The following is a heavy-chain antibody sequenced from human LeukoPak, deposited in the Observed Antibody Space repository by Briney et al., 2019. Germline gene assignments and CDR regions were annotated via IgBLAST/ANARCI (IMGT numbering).Heavy chain of an antibody. CDR1: GGSISSGSYY. CDR3: ARHRGYYDSSAYNWFDP. D-gene: IGHD3-22*01. V-gene: IGHV4-61*01. CDR2: IYYSGSA. J-gene: IGHJ5*02. Sequence: PSETLSLTCTVSGGSISSGSYYWSWIRQPPGKGLEWIGYIYYSGSANHNPSLKSRVTISVDTSKNQFSLKLSSVTAADTAVYYCARHRGYYDSSAYNWFDPWGQGTLVTVSS.